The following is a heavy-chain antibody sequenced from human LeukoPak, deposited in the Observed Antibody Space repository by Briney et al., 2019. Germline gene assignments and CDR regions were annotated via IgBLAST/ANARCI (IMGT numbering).Heavy chain of an antibody. J-gene: IGHJ4*02. CDR1: GGSFSSGSYY. Sequence: PSETLSLTCTVSGGSFSSGSYYWSWIRQPPGKGLEWIGYIYYSGSTNYNPSLKSRVTISVDTSKNQFSLKLSSVTAADTAVYYCARGPVWSGYYSVDYWGQGTLVTVSS. D-gene: IGHD3-3*01. CDR3: ARGPVWSGYYSVDY. V-gene: IGHV4-61*01. CDR2: IYYSGST.